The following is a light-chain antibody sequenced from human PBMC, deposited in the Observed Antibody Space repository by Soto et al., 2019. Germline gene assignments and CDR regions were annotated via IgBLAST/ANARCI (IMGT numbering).Light chain of an antibody. J-gene: IGLJ2*01. CDR1: SSDVGGYNY. CDR2: GVT. V-gene: IGLV2-14*01. CDR3: SSYSSGTTLTVV. Sequence: QSALTQPPSVSGSPGQSITISCTGTSSDVGGYNYVSWYQQHPGKAPKLMIYGVTNRPSGVSNRFSGSKSSNTASLTISGLQAEDEADYYCSSYSSGTTLTVVFGGGTKLTVL.